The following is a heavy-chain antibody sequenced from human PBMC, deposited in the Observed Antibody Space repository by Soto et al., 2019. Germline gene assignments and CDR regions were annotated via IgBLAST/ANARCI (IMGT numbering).Heavy chain of an antibody. Sequence: PGGSLRLSCGASGFTFSNYYMSWIRQAPGKGLEWVSYISSTGRTIYYADSVKGRFTASRDNAQNSLSLKLNSLRVEDTAVYYCARSYSSGWEFDYWGQGA. J-gene: IGHJ4*02. CDR3: ARSYSSGWEFDY. D-gene: IGHD6-19*01. CDR1: GFTFSNYY. V-gene: IGHV3-11*01. CDR2: ISSTGRTI.